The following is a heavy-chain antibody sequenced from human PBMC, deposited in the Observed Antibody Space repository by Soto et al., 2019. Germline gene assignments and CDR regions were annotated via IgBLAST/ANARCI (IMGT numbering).Heavy chain of an antibody. CDR3: TRHVIGATSKTPGY. V-gene: IGHV3-73*01. J-gene: IGHJ4*02. CDR2: IRSKANSYAT. Sequence: GGSLRLSCAASGLTFSGSAMHWVRQASGKGLEWVGRIRSKANSYATAYATSVKGRFTISRDDSKNTAYLQMNSLKTEDTAVYYCTRHVIGATSKTPGYWGQGTLVTVPQ. CDR1: GLTFSGSA. D-gene: IGHD3-10*01.